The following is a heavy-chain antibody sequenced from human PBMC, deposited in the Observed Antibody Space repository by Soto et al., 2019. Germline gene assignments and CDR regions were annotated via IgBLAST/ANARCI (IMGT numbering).Heavy chain of an antibody. CDR2: INAANGDT. D-gene: IGHD6-13*01. Sequence: ASVEVSRLSSGYTFPSYGIHWVRQAPVQRLEWMGWINAANGDTKYSPKFQGRVTITRDTSASTAYMELSSLRSEDTAVYYCVRRHVSATGIDWFDPWGQGTLVTVSS. CDR1: GYTFPSYG. J-gene: IGHJ5*02. V-gene: IGHV1-3*01. CDR3: VRRHVSATGIDWFDP.